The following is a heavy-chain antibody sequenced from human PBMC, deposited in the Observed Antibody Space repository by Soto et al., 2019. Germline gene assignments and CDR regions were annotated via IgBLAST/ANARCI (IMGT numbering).Heavy chain of an antibody. CDR3: ARAIASRPGCDY. D-gene: IGHD6-6*01. CDR2: IIPILGIA. V-gene: IGHV1-69*02. J-gene: IGHJ4*02. CDR1: GGTFSSYT. Sequence: QVQLVQSGAEVKKPGSSVKVSCKASGGTFSSYTISWVRQAPGQGLEWMGRIIPILGIANYAQKFQGRVTITADKSTSTAYMELSSLRSEDTAVYYCARAIASRPGCDYWGQGTLVTVSS.